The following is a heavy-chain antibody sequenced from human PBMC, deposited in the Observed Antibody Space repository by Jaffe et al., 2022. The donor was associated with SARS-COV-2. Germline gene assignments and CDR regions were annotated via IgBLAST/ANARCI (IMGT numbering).Heavy chain of an antibody. V-gene: IGHV3-23*04. CDR1: GFTFSSYA. D-gene: IGHD2-15*01. CDR3: GYTCSGTSCYYHGMDV. J-gene: IGHJ6*02. CDR2: FADSGGRP. Sequence: EVQLVESGGGLVQPGGSLRLSCAASGFTFSSYALNWVRQAPGKGLEWVSGFADSGGRPYYADSVKGRFTISRDNAKNSLYLQMNSLRAEDTAVYYCGYTCSGTSCYYHGMDVWGQGTTVTVSS.